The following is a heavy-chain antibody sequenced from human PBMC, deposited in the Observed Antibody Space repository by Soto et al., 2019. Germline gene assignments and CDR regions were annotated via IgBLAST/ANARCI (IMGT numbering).Heavy chain of an antibody. J-gene: IGHJ6*03. Sequence: GGSLRLSCAASGFTFSTYWMHWVRQAPGKGLVWVSRINSDGSTGSYADSVKGRFTISRDNAKNTLFLQMTSLRPADSAVYYCARGPVTIPSPYYYYYMDVWGKGTTVTVSS. CDR3: ARGPVTIPSPYYYYYMDV. CDR2: INSDGSTG. CDR1: GFTFSTYW. V-gene: IGHV3-74*01. D-gene: IGHD3-3*01.